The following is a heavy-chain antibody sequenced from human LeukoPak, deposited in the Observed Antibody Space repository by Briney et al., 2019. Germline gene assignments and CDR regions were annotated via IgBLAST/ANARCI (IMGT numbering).Heavy chain of an antibody. CDR2: FDPEDGET. V-gene: IGHV1-24*01. CDR1: GYTLTDLS. CDR3: ATVGVVVPAARVRWWFDP. D-gene: IGHD2-2*01. J-gene: IGHJ5*02. Sequence: ASVKVSCKVSGYTLTDLSMHWVRQAPGKGLEWMGGFDPEDGETIYAQKFQGRVTMTEDTSTDTAYMELSSLRSEDTAVYYCATVGVVVPAARVRWWFDPWGQGTLVTVSS.